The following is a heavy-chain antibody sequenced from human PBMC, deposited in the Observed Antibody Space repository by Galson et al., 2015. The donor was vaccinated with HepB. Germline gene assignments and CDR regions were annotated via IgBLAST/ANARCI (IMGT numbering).Heavy chain of an antibody. V-gene: IGHV3-23*01. Sequence: SLRLSCAAPGFTFSIYTMTWVRLAPGKGLEWVSGISGSAATTYYAGSVKGRFTISRDNSKNTLYLRMNSLRAEDTAVYYCAKDWGGQRPPLFDYWGQGTLVTVSS. J-gene: IGHJ4*02. CDR1: GFTFSIYT. CDR3: AKDWGGQRPPLFDY. D-gene: IGHD3-16*01. CDR2: ISGSAATT.